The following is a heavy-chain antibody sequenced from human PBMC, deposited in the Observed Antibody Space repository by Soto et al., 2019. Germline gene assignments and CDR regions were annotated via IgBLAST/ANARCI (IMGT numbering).Heavy chain of an antibody. V-gene: IGHV1-46*01. J-gene: IGHJ6*02. Sequence: ASVKVSCKASGYTFTSYYMHWVRQAPGQGLEWMGIINPSGGSTSYAQKFQGRVTMTRDTSTSAVYMELSSLRSEDTAVYYCARALYYDILTGYYSPSYYYYGMDVWGQGTTVTVSS. CDR1: GYTFTSYY. D-gene: IGHD3-9*01. CDR2: INPSGGST. CDR3: ARALYYDILTGYYSPSYYYYGMDV.